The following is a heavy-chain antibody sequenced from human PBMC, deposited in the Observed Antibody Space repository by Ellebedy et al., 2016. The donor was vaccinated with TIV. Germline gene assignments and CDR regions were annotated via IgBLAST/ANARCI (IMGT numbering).Heavy chain of an antibody. CDR3: ARSLGDHYDSRFYYNT. CDR1: GGSIRTYY. CDR2: IHSGGST. D-gene: IGHD3-22*01. V-gene: IGHV4-4*09. J-gene: IGHJ4*02. Sequence: SETLSLTCTVSGGSIRTYYWSWIRQPPGKGLEWLGYIHSGGSTNYNPSLESRVVMSVDTSKNHFSLRMTSVTAADTAVYYCARSLGDHYDSRFYYNTWGQGTLTIVSS.